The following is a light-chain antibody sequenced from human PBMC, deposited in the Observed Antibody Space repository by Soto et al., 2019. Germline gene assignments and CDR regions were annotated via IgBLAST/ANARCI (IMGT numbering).Light chain of an antibody. CDR1: SSDVGGYNY. CDR3: SSYTSTNTWV. J-gene: IGLJ3*02. Sequence: QSALTQPASVSGSPGQSITISCTGTSSDVGGYNYVSWYQQHPGKAPKFLIYEVSNRPSGVSNRFSGSKSGNTASLTISGLQAEDEADYYWSSYTSTNTWVFGGGTKLTVL. CDR2: EVS. V-gene: IGLV2-14*01.